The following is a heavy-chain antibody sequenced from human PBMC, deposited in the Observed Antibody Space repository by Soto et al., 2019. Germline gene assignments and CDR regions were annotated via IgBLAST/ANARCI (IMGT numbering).Heavy chain of an antibody. Sequence: ASETLSLTCTVSGGSISSGGYYWSWIRQHPGKGLEWIGYIYYSGSTYYNPSLKSRVTISVDTSKNQFSLKLSSVTAADTAVYYCARAGGAYSSSPGDWFDPWGQGTLVTVSS. D-gene: IGHD6-6*01. CDR1: GGSISSGGYY. CDR2: IYYSGST. J-gene: IGHJ5*02. V-gene: IGHV4-31*03. CDR3: ARAGGAYSSSPGDWFDP.